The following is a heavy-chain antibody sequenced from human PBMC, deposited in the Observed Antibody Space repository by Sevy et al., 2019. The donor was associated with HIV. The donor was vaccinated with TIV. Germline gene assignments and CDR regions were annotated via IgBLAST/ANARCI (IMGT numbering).Heavy chain of an antibody. J-gene: IGHJ4*02. D-gene: IGHD6-19*01. CDR2: IRYSGST. CDR1: GASISISGYY. Sequence: SETLSLTCSVSGASISISGYYWGWIRQPPGKGLEWIASIRYSGSTFYNPSLRSRVTISADTSKNQFSLKLNSVTAADTATYYCAGPTLTYSSGWTYYDYWGQGTVVTVSS. V-gene: IGHV4-39*01. CDR3: AGPTLTYSSGWTYYDY.